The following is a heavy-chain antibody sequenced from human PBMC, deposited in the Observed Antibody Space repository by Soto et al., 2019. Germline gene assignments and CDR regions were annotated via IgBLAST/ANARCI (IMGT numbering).Heavy chain of an antibody. CDR1: GFTFSSYS. J-gene: IGHJ3*02. Sequence: PGGSLRLSCAASGFTFSSYSMNWVRQAPGKGLEWVSSISSSGSYIYYADSVKGRFTISRDNAKNSLYLQMNSLRAEDTAVYYCARGRITMVRGPDAFDIWGQGTMVTVSS. V-gene: IGHV3-21*01. CDR2: ISSSGSYI. CDR3: ARGRITMVRGPDAFDI. D-gene: IGHD3-10*01.